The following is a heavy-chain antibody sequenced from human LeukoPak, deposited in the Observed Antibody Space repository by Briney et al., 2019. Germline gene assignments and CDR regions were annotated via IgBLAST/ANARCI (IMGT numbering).Heavy chain of an antibody. CDR2: INPSGGST. D-gene: IGHD2-2*02. Sequence: ASVKVSCKASGYTFTSYHMHWVRQAPGQGLEWMGIINPSGGSTSYAQKFQGRVTMTRDTSTSTVYMELSSLRSEDTAVYYCAGGHCSSTSCYTAGYYYYYMDVWGKGTTVTVSS. J-gene: IGHJ6*03. CDR1: GYTFTSYH. V-gene: IGHV1-46*01. CDR3: AGGHCSSTSCYTAGYYYYYMDV.